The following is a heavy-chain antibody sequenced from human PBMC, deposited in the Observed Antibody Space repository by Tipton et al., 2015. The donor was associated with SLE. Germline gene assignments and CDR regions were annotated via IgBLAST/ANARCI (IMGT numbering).Heavy chain of an antibody. Sequence: TLSLTCSVSGGSITSSIYWWGWIRQPPGKSLEWIGSILYAGGTTHYDPSLKSRVTISVDTSKNQFSLKLSSVTAADTAVYYCARHRGSYYGVVDYWGQGTLVTVSS. CDR2: ILYAGGTT. D-gene: IGHD1-26*01. J-gene: IGHJ4*02. V-gene: IGHV4-39*07. CDR3: ARHRGSYYGVVDY. CDR1: GGSITSSIYW.